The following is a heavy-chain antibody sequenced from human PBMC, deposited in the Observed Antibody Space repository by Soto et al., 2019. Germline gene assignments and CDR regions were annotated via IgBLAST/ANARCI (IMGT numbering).Heavy chain of an antibody. Sequence: SETLSLTCTVSGGSISSYYWSWIRQPPGKGLEWIGYIYYSGSTNYNPSLKSRVTISVDTSKNQFSLKLSSVTAADTAVYYCARDRPDGVGAFEIWGQGTMVTVSS. CDR3: ARDRPDGVGAFEI. J-gene: IGHJ3*02. CDR1: GGSISSYY. CDR2: IYYSGST. V-gene: IGHV4-59*01.